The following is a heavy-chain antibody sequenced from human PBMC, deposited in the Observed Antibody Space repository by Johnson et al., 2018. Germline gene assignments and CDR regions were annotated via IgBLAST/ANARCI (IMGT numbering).Heavy chain of an antibody. CDR2: IIPIFATA. D-gene: IGHD4-17*01. V-gene: IGHV1-69*01. CDR3: AREEGDYGDDSFDI. J-gene: IGHJ3*02. CDR1: GGTFNSYA. Sequence: VQLVQSGAEVKKPGSSVKVSCKASGGTFNSYAISWVRQAPGQGLEWMGGIIPIFATANYAQKFLGRVTITADEPTCTAYMELSSLRSEDPAVYYCAREEGDYGDDSFDIWGQGTMVTVSS.